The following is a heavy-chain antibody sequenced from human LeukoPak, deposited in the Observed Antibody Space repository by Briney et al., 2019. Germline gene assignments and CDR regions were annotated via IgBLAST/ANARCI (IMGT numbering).Heavy chain of an antibody. CDR3: ARDTPGYCSSTSCYGVAY. CDR1: GGTFSSYA. Sequence: GASVKVSCKASGGTFSSYAISWVRQAPGQGLEWMGGIIPIFGTANYAQKFQGRVTITADESTSTAYMELGSLRSEDTAVYYCARDTPGYCSSTSCYGVAYWGQGTLVTVSS. CDR2: IIPIFGTA. D-gene: IGHD2-2*01. J-gene: IGHJ4*02. V-gene: IGHV1-69*13.